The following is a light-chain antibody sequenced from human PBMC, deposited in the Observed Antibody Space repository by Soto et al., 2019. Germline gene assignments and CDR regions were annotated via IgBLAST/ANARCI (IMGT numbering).Light chain of an antibody. CDR3: QQSYGTPFT. V-gene: IGKV1-39*01. CDR1: QSISSY. CDR2: AAS. Sequence: DIQMTQAPSSLSASVGDRVTITCRARQSISSYLNCYQQKPGKVPNLLIYAASSLQSVVPSRFSGRGSGTDFTPTISSLQPEDFATYSCQQSYGTPFTFGPGTSVEI. J-gene: IGKJ3*01.